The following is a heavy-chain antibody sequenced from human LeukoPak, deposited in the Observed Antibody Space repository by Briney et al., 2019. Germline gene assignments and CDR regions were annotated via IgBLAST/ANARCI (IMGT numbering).Heavy chain of an antibody. Sequence: SETLSLTCAVYGGSFSGYYWSWIRQPPGKGLEWIGEINHSGSTNYNPSLKSRVTISVDTSKNQLSLKLSSVTAADTAVYYCARANIVVVVAATHWFDPWGQGTLVTVSS. CDR2: INHSGST. CDR3: ARANIVVVVAATHWFDP. CDR1: GGSFSGYY. V-gene: IGHV4-34*01. J-gene: IGHJ5*02. D-gene: IGHD2-15*01.